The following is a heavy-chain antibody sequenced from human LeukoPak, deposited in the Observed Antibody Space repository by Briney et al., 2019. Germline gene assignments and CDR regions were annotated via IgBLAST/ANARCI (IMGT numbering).Heavy chain of an antibody. CDR1: GASVSSASY. Sequence: PSQTLSLTCTVSGASVSSASYWTWIRQPPGKGVEWIAHIYNGVNANYNPSLKSRVTISVDTSKNQFSLRLNSVTAADTAVYYCARSRAFNSGAFDPWGQGSLVTVSS. CDR3: ARSRAFNSGAFDP. J-gene: IGHJ5*02. V-gene: IGHV4-61*01. D-gene: IGHD1-26*01. CDR2: IYNGVNA.